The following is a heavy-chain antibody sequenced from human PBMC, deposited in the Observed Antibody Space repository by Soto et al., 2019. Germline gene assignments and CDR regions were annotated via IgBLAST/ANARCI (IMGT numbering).Heavy chain of an antibody. J-gene: IGHJ6*02. D-gene: IGHD2-21*02. CDR2: MYNTGST. Sequence: ASETLSLTCTVSGGSISGYYWSWIRQPPGKGPEWIGYMYNTGSTVYNPSFKSRVTISVDTSKNQFSLKLNSVTAADTAVYYCARDLWGYCGTDCYPLDVWAQGTTVTVSS. CDR1: GGSISGYY. CDR3: ARDLWGYCGTDCYPLDV. V-gene: IGHV4-59*01.